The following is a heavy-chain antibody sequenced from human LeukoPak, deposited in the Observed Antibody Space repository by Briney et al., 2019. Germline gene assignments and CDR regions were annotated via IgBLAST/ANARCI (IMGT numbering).Heavy chain of an antibody. Sequence: GGSLRLSCAASGFTFSSYAMHWVRQAPGKGLEWVAVISYDGSNKYYADSVKGRFTISRDNSKNTLYLQVNSLRAEDTAVYYCARDEGTMVRGVIRSFDYWGQGTLVTVSS. D-gene: IGHD3-10*01. CDR3: ARDEGTMVRGVIRSFDY. J-gene: IGHJ4*02. CDR2: ISYDGSNK. CDR1: GFTFSSYA. V-gene: IGHV3-30*04.